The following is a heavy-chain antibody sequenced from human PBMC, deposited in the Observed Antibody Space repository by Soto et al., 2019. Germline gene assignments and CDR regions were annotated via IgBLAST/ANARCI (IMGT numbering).Heavy chain of an antibody. J-gene: IGHJ4*02. Sequence: EVQLLESGGGLVQPGGSLRLSCAASGFTFSSYAMSWVRQAPGKGLEWVSAISGSGGSTYYADSVKGRFTISRDNSKNTLYLQMNSLRAEDTAVYYCAKIMDDYVWGSYRYAQSFDYWGQGTLVTVSS. CDR2: ISGSGGST. CDR1: GFTFSSYA. V-gene: IGHV3-23*01. CDR3: AKIMDDYVWGSYRYAQSFDY. D-gene: IGHD3-16*02.